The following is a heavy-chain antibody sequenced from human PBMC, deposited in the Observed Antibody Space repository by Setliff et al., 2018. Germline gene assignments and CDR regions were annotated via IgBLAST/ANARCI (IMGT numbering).Heavy chain of an antibody. CDR2: TIPVFGTT. D-gene: IGHD2-2*01. Sequence: SVKVSCKASGGTFSSYGISWVRQAPGQGLAWMGGTIPVFGTTDYAQKFQGRVTIMTDESTSTAFMELSSLTSEDTAVYYCARDGSIEVGPGTNQELDVWGTGTTVTVSS. CDR1: GGTFSSYG. J-gene: IGHJ6*04. CDR3: ARDGSIEVGPGTNQELDV. V-gene: IGHV1-69*05.